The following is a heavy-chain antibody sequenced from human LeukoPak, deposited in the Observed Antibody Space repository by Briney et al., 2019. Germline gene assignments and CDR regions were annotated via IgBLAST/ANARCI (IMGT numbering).Heavy chain of an antibody. CDR3: ARAGSSWSFDY. CDR1: GGSMTSYY. V-gene: IGHV4-59*01. Sequence: SETLSLTCTVSGGSMTSYYWSWIRQPPGKGLEWIGYIFYSGHMNYNASLKSRVTISVDTSKNQFSLNLTSVTAADTAVYYCARAGSSWSFDYWGQGTLVTVSS. CDR2: IFYSGHM. D-gene: IGHD6-13*01. J-gene: IGHJ4*02.